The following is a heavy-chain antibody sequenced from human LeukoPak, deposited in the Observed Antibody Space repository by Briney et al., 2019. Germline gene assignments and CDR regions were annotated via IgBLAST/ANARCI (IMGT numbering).Heavy chain of an antibody. J-gene: IGHJ5*02. CDR2: IYHSGST. Sequence: SQTLSLTCTVSGGSISSGGYYWSWIRQPPGKGLEWIGYIYHSGSTYYNPSLKSRVTISVDRSKNQFSLKLSSVTAADTAVYYCARGLRLLEWLPFNWFDPWGQGTLVTVSS. V-gene: IGHV4-30-2*01. CDR3: ARGLRLLEWLPFNWFDP. D-gene: IGHD3-3*01. CDR1: GGSISSGGYY.